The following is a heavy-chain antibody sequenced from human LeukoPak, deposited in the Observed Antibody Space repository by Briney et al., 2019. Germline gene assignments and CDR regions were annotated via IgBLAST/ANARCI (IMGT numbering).Heavy chain of an antibody. Sequence: QPGRSLRLSCAAAGFTFSSYAMQWVRQAPGKGLEWVANIKEDGSEKYYVDPVKGRFTISRDNAKNSLYLQMNSLRADDTAVYHCARGGSYYANWGQGTLVTVSS. CDR1: GFTFSSYA. D-gene: IGHD3-10*01. J-gene: IGHJ4*02. CDR2: IKEDGSEK. CDR3: ARGGSYYAN. V-gene: IGHV3-7*04.